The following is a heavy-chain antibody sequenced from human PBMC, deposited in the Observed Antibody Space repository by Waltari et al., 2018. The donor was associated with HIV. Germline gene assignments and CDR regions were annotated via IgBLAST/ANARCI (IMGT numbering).Heavy chain of an antibody. CDR1: GGSFSGYY. J-gene: IGHJ6*02. V-gene: IGHV4-34*01. CDR2: INHSGST. D-gene: IGHD2-15*01. CDR3: ARLRPYCSGGSCYSYYYYGMDV. Sequence: QVQLQQWGAGLLKPSETLSLTCAVYGGSFSGYYWSWIRQPPGKGLEWIGEINHSGSTNYNPSLKSRVTISVDTSKNQFSLKLSSVTAADTAVYYCARLRPYCSGGSCYSYYYYGMDVWGQGTTVTVSS.